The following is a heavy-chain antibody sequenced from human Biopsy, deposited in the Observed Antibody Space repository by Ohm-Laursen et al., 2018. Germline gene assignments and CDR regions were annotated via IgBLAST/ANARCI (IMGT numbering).Heavy chain of an antibody. D-gene: IGHD2-15*01. V-gene: IGHV4-59*08. CDR2: ISDSGST. Sequence: SETLSLTWAVSGGSISSFYWTWIRQPPGKGPEWIGGISDSGSTNYKPSLKSRVIISVDTSKNQFSLNLSSVTAADTAVYYCVRRGSGGRSFDHWGQGTLVTVSS. J-gene: IGHJ4*02. CDR1: GGSISSFY. CDR3: VRRGSGGRSFDH.